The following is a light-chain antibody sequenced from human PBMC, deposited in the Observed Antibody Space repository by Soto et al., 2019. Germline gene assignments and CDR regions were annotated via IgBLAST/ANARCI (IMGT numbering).Light chain of an antibody. V-gene: IGLV2-8*01. CDR3: SSYAGRNTFV. Sequence: QSVLTQPPSASGSPGQSVTISCTGTSSDVGGDNYVSWYQQHPGKAPKLMIYEVNKRPSGVPYRFSGSKSGNTASLTVSGLQAEDEADYYCSSYAGRNTFVFGTGTQLTVL. CDR2: EVN. CDR1: SSDVGGDNY. J-gene: IGLJ1*01.